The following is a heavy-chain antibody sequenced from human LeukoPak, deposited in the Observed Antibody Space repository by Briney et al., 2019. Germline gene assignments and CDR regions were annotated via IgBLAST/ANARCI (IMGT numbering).Heavy chain of an antibody. D-gene: IGHD2-21*02. V-gene: IGHV3-30*18. CDR1: GFTLSSYG. CDR3: AKATTGVVTAIQYFQH. CDR2: ISYDGSNK. Sequence: GGSLRLSCAASGFTLSSYGMHWVRQAPGKGLEWVAVISYDGSNKYYADSVKGRFTISRENSKNTLYLRMNSLRAEDTAVYYCAKATTGVVTAIQYFQHWGQGTLVTVSS. J-gene: IGHJ1*01.